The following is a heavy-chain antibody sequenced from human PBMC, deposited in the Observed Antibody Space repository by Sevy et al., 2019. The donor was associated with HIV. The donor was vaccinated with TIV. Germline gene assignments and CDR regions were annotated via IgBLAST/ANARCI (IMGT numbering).Heavy chain of an antibody. J-gene: IGHJ3*02. CDR2: IYYSGNT. CDR3: ARVIGDGYNLYAFDI. Sequence: SETLSLTCTVSGGCMSSGDYYWSWIRQPPGKGLEWIGYIYYSGNTYYDPSLKSRVTISVDTSKNQFSLKLSSVTAADTAVYYCARVIGDGYNLYAFDIWGQGTMVTVSS. CDR1: GGCMSSGDYY. V-gene: IGHV4-30-4*01. D-gene: IGHD5-12*01.